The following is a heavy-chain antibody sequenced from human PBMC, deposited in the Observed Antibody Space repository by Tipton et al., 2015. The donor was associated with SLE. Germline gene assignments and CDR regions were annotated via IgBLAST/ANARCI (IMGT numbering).Heavy chain of an antibody. V-gene: IGHV4-61*09. CDR3: ARAYDFWSGYYS. CDR1: GGSISSGSYF. CDR2: IYTSGST. D-gene: IGHD3-3*01. J-gene: IGHJ4*02. Sequence: LRLSCTVSGGSISSGSYFWSWFRQPAGKGLEWIGHIYTSGSTNYNPSLKSRVTISVDTSKNQYSLRLTSVTAADTAVYYCARAYDFWSGYYSWGQGTLDTVSS.